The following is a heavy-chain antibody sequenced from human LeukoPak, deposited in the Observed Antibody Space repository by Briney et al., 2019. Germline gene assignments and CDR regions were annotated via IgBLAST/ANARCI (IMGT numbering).Heavy chain of an antibody. CDR1: GGTFSSYA. Sequence: SVKVSCKASGGTFSSYAISWVRQAPGQGLEWMGGIIPIFGTANYAQKFQGRVTITTDESTSTVYVELSSLRSEDTAVYYCGRVRGAAGGGYRPPYYMDVWGKGTTVTVSS. J-gene: IGHJ6*03. CDR2: IIPIFGTA. CDR3: GRVRGAAGGGYRPPYYMDV. V-gene: IGHV1-69*05. D-gene: IGHD6-25*01.